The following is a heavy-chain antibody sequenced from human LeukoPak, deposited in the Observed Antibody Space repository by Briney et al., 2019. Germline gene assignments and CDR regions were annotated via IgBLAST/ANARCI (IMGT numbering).Heavy chain of an antibody. CDR2: IFYTGST. J-gene: IGHJ5*02. CDR1: GDSISSRNYY. Sequence: SETLSLTCTVSGDSISSRNYYWGWIRQSPGKGLEWIGSIFYTGSTHYNPSLRSRVTISIDTSNNQFSLKLNSVTAADTAVYYCARDRSSGWYIWFDPWGQGTLVTVSS. D-gene: IGHD6-19*01. V-gene: IGHV4-39*07. CDR3: ARDRSSGWYIWFDP.